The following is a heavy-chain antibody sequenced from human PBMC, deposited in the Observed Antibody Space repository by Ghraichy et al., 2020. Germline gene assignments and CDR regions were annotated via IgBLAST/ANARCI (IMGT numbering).Heavy chain of an antibody. CDR3: ARGHRPGRGGRYYYDSSGYPG. CDR2: INHSGST. D-gene: IGHD3-22*01. Sequence: SQTLSLTCAVYGGSFSGYYWSWIRQPPGKGLEWIGEINHSGSTNYNPSLKSRVTISVDTSKNQFSLKLSSVTAADTAVYYCARGHRPGRGGRYYYDSSGYPGWGQGTLVTVSS. V-gene: IGHV4-34*01. CDR1: GGSFSGYY. J-gene: IGHJ4*02.